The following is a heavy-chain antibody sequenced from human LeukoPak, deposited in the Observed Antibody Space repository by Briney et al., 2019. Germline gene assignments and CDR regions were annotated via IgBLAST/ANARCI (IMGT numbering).Heavy chain of an antibody. J-gene: IGHJ4*02. CDR1: GFIFSDYG. V-gene: IGHV3-30*02. CDR2: VRNDGSDK. Sequence: GVSLRLSCAASGFIFSDYGMHWVRQAPGKGLEWVTLVRNDGSDKYYADSVKGRFTISRDNSKNTLYLQMNSLRPEDTAVYYCAKHYYGSGSQKYYFDYWGQGTLVTVSS. D-gene: IGHD3-10*01. CDR3: AKHYYGSGSQKYYFDY.